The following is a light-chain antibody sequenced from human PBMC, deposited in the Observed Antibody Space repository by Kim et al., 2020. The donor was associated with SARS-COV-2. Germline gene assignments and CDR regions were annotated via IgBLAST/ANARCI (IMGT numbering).Light chain of an antibody. V-gene: IGLV1-44*01. CDR1: NSNIGANT. J-gene: IGLJ3*02. Sequence: GQRVTISCSGGNSNIGANTVNWYQQFPGTAPKLLIYANDRRPSGVPDRFSVSQSGTSASLAISGLQSEDEAEYYCATWDDSPNAWVFGGGTQLTVL. CDR3: ATWDDSPNAWV. CDR2: AND.